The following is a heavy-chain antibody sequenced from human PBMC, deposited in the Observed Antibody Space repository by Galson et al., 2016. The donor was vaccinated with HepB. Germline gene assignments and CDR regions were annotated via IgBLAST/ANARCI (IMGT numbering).Heavy chain of an antibody. J-gene: IGHJ4*02. CDR3: AKVAMEWVIEN. CDR2: NSGSGETT. CDR1: GFTFSSFA. V-gene: IGHV3-23*01. D-gene: IGHD3-3*01. Sequence: SLRLSCAGSGFTFSSFAMSWVRQAPGKGLEWVSGNSGSGETTYYADSVKGRFAISRDNAKDSLHLQVNSMRAEDTAVYYCAKVAMEWVIENWGQGTRVTVSS.